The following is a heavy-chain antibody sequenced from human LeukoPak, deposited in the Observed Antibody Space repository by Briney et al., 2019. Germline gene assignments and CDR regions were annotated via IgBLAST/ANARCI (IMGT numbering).Heavy chain of an antibody. CDR2: MYYSGLS. D-gene: IGHD2-15*01. CDR1: GGSITSHY. J-gene: IGHJ6*03. V-gene: IGHV4-59*11. Sequence: SETLSLTCTVSGGSITSHYWSWIRRSPGKGLEWIGYMYYSGLSNYNPSLKSRVTMSIDTSKNQFSLKLSSVTAADTAVYYCARDAIDGGYYMDVWGRGTTVTVSS. CDR3: ARDAIDGGYYMDV.